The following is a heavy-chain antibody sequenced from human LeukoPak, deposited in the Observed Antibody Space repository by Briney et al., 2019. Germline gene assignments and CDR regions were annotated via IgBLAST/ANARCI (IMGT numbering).Heavy chain of an antibody. CDR1: GFTFSSYW. Sequence: GGSLRLPCAASGFTFSSYWMSWVRQAPGQGLEWVANIREDGSEKYYEDSVKGRFTISRDNAKNSLYLQMNSLRAEDTAVYYCARGRFCSSSSCTSFDYWGQGNLVTVSS. CDR2: IREDGSEK. J-gene: IGHJ4*02. V-gene: IGHV3-7*01. D-gene: IGHD2-2*01. CDR3: ARGRFCSSSSCTSFDY.